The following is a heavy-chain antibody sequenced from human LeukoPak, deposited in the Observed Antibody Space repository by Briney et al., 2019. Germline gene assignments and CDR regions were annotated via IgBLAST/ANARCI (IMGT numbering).Heavy chain of an antibody. D-gene: IGHD2-15*01. CDR3: AKGPDKYCTAGSCYGAS. J-gene: IGHJ5*02. Sequence: GGSLRLSCAASGFYFRNYAMTWVRQAPGKGLEWVSGISNGGVATYYADSVKGRFTVSRGNSKNMLYLQMNSLRADDTAIYYCAKGPDKYCTAGSCYGASWGQGTQVTVSS. V-gene: IGHV3-23*01. CDR2: ISNGGVAT. CDR1: GFYFRNYA.